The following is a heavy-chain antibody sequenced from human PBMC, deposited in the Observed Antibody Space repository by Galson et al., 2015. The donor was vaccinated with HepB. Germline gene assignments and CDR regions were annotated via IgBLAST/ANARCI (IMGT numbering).Heavy chain of an antibody. D-gene: IGHD2-2*02. CDR3: ASCSSTSCYTVGFED. J-gene: IGHJ4*02. CDR1: GLILKSCG. CDR2: ISGSRSSI. V-gene: IGHV3-21*06. Sequence: SLRLSCAASGLILKSCGVNWVRQAPGKGLEWVSSISGSRSSIYYADSVKGRFTISRDNAKNSVFLQMNSLRAEDTAVYHCASCSSTSCYTVGFEDWGQGTLVTVSS.